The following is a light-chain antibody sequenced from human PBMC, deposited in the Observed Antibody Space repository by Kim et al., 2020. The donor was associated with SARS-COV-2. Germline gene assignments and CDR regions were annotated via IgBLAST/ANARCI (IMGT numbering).Light chain of an antibody. J-gene: IGLJ3*02. Sequence: VARGQTARITCGGNNIGSKNVRWYQQKPGQAHVLVIYRDSNRPSGIPERFSGSNSGNTATLTISRAQAGDEADYYCQVWDSSTTWVFGGGTQLTVL. CDR2: RDS. CDR1: NIGSKN. CDR3: QVWDSSTTWV. V-gene: IGLV3-9*01.